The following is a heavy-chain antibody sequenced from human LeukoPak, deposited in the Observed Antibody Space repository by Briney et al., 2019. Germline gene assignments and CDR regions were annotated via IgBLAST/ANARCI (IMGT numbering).Heavy chain of an antibody. D-gene: IGHD2-8*01. CDR1: GFTFSSYW. CDR2: IKQDGSEK. CDR3: AREALGYCTNGVCYNHGEFDY. J-gene: IGHJ4*02. V-gene: IGHV3-7*01. Sequence: YPGGSLRLSCAASGFTFSSYWMSWVRQAPGKGLEWVANIKQDGSEKYYVDSVKGRFTISRDNAKNSLYLQMNSLRAEDTAVYYCAREALGYCTNGVCYNHGEFDYWGQGTLVTVSS.